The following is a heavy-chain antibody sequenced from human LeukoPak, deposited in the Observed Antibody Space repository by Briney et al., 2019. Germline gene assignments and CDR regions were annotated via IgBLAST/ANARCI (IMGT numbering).Heavy chain of an antibody. J-gene: IGHJ5*02. CDR2: IYYSGST. D-gene: IGHD6-13*01. Sequence: SETLSLTCTVSGGSISSGGYYWSWIRQHPGKGLEWIGYIYYSGSTYYNPSLKSRVTISVDTSKNQFSLKLSSVTAADTAVYYCARSGIAAAGIDHWGQGTLVTVSS. V-gene: IGHV4-31*03. CDR1: GGSISSGGYY. CDR3: ARSGIAAAGIDH.